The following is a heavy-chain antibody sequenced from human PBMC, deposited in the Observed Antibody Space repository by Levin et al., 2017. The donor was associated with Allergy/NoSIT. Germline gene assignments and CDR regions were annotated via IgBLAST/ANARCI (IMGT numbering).Heavy chain of an antibody. V-gene: IGHV3-7*01. CDR1: GFIFSSYW. CDR3: ARSPFWSGRNYFDY. J-gene: IGHJ4*02. Sequence: GGSLRLSCAASGFIFSSYWMTWVRQAPGKGLEWVANIKQDGSEKYYVDSVKGRFTISRDNAKNSLYVQMNNLRADDTAVYYCARSPFWSGRNYFDYWGQGILVTVSS. CDR2: IKQDGSEK. D-gene: IGHD3-3*01.